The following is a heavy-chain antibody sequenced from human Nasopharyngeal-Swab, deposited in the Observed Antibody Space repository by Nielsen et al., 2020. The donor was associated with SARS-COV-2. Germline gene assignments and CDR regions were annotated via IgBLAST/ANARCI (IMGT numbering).Heavy chain of an antibody. J-gene: IGHJ3*02. D-gene: IGHD3-16*02. CDR3: AGGEFGGVIVLDAFDI. CDR1: GGSISSGGYY. Sequence: SETLSLTCTVSGGSISSGGYYWSWIRQHPGKGLEWIGYIYYSGSTYYNPSLKSRVTISVDTSKNQFSMKLSSVTAADTAVYYCAGGEFGGVIVLDAFDIWGQGTMVTVSS. CDR2: IYYSGST. V-gene: IGHV4-31*03.